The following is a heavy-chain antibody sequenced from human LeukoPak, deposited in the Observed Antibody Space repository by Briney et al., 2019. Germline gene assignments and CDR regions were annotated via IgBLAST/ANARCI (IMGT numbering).Heavy chain of an antibody. CDR3: ARRESPCYFDY. V-gene: IGHV4-59*08. CDR1: GGSISSYY. CDR2: IYYSGST. Sequence: PSETLSLTCTVSGGSISSYYWSWIRQPPGKGLEWIGYIYYSGSTNYNPSLKSRVTISVDTSKNQFSLKLSSVTAADTAVYYCARRESPCYFDYWGQGTLVTVSS. J-gene: IGHJ4*02.